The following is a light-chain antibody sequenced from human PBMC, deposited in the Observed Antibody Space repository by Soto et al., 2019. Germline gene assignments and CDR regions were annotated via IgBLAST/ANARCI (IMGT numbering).Light chain of an antibody. CDR3: QQLNSYPLA. V-gene: IGKV1-9*01. CDR2: AAS. CDR1: QGISSS. J-gene: IGKJ4*01. Sequence: DIPLTQSPSFLSASVGDRVTITCRASQGISSSLAWYQQKPGKAPKLLIYAASNLQSGVPSRFSGTGSGTEFTLTISSLQPEDFATYYCQQLNSYPLAFGGGTKVEIK.